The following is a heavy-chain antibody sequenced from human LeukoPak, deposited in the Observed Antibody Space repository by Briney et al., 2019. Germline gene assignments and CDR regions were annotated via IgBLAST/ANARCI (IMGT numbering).Heavy chain of an antibody. Sequence: SETLSLTCAVYGGSFSGYYWSWIRQPPGKGLEWIGEINHSGSTNYNPSLKSRVTISVGTSKNQFSLKLSSMTAADTAVYYCARLLGPNYDVLTDYYNPYYFDYWGQGTLVTVSS. V-gene: IGHV4-34*01. CDR3: ARLLGPNYDVLTDYYNPYYFDY. J-gene: IGHJ4*02. D-gene: IGHD3-9*01. CDR2: INHSGST. CDR1: GGSFSGYY.